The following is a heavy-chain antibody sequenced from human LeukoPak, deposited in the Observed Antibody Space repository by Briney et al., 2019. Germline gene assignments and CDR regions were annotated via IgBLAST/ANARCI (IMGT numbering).Heavy chain of an antibody. CDR2: INPSGGST. D-gene: IGHD4-17*01. CDR3: ARDLSLVTTVTTAAGY. V-gene: IGHV1-46*01. Sequence: EASVKVSCKASGYTFTNYYMNWVRQAPGQGLEWMGIINPSGGSTSYAQKFQGRVTMTRDTSTSTVYMELSSLTSDDTAVYYCARDLSLVTTVTTAAGYWGQGTLVTVSS. J-gene: IGHJ4*02. CDR1: GYTFTNYY.